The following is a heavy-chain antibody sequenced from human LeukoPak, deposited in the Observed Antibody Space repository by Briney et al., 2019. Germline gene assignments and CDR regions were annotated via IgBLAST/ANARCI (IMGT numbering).Heavy chain of an antibody. CDR2: IYYSGVT. CDR3: ARRGEFGSASKGAFDN. V-gene: IGHV4-39*01. Sequence: SETLSLTCTVSGGSISSSTYYWGWIRQPPGKGLEWIGRIYYSGVTYYNPALKSRVTLSVDTSKNQFSLKLSSVTATDKAVYYCARRGEFGSASKGAFDNWGQGTLVTVSS. D-gene: IGHD3-16*01. J-gene: IGHJ4*02. CDR1: GGSISSSTYY.